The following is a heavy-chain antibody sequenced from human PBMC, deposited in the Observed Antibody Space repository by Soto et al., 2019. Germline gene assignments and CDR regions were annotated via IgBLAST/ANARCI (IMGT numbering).Heavy chain of an antibody. CDR1: GGTFSSYA. Sequence: SVKVSCKASGGTFSSYAISWVRQAPGQGLEWMGGIIPIFGTANYAQKFQGRVTMTTDTSTSTAYMELRSLRSDDTAVYYCARDVLRYFDWGQGTLVTVSS. D-gene: IGHD3-9*01. J-gene: IGHJ4*02. V-gene: IGHV1-69*05. CDR2: IIPIFGTA. CDR3: ARDVLRYFD.